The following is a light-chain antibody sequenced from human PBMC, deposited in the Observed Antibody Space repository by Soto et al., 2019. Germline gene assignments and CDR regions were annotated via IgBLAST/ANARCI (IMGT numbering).Light chain of an antibody. Sequence: QSALTQPASVSGSPGQSITISCTGASSDVGGFGYVSWYQQHPGKAPKLMIYEVTNRPSGVSNRFSGSKPGNTASLTISGLQAEDEADYYCNSYTSSSTYVFGTGTKVTVL. CDR1: SSDVGGFGY. J-gene: IGLJ1*01. CDR2: EVT. V-gene: IGLV2-14*01. CDR3: NSYTSSSTYV.